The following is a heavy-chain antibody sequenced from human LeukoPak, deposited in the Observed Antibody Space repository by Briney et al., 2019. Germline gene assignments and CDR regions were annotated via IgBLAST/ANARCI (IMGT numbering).Heavy chain of an antibody. D-gene: IGHD3-10*01. CDR1: GGSISSGSYY. CDR2: IYTSGST. Sequence: SETLSLTCTVSGGSISSGSYYWSWIRQPAGKGLDWIGRIYTSGSTNYTPSLKSRVTISVDTSKNQFYLKLSSVTAADTAVYYCARAGPMEYGSGSYYKYYYYYYMDVWGKGTTVTISS. V-gene: IGHV4-61*02. J-gene: IGHJ6*03. CDR3: ARAGPMEYGSGSYYKYYYYYYMDV.